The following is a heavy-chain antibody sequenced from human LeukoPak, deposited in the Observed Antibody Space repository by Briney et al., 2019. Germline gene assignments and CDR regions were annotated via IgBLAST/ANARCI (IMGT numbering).Heavy chain of an antibody. CDR1: GFTFSSYA. V-gene: IGHV3-23*01. J-gene: IGHJ4*02. CDR3: AKFPFNYYDSSGYLES. Sequence: GGSLRLSCAASGFTFSSYAMSWVRQAPGQGLEWVSAVSGSGGSTYYADSVKGRFTISRDNSKNTLYLQMNSLRAEDTAVYYCAKFPFNYYDSSGYLESWGQGTLVTVSS. D-gene: IGHD3-22*01. CDR2: VSGSGGST.